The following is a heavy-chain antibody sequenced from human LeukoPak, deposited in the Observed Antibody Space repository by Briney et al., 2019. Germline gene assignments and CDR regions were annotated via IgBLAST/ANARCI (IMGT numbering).Heavy chain of an antibody. CDR2: INPNSGGT. J-gene: IGHJ3*01. D-gene: IGHD3-22*01. Sequence: APVKVSCKASGYTFTGYYIHWVRQTPGPRHEWTGWINPNSGGTNNAQNFQGSITMTRDTSISTAYMELSRLRSDDTAVYYCATTRRYYYDSSGPDAFDLWGQGTMVTVSS. V-gene: IGHV1-2*02. CDR3: ATTRRYYYDSSGPDAFDL. CDR1: GYTFTGYY.